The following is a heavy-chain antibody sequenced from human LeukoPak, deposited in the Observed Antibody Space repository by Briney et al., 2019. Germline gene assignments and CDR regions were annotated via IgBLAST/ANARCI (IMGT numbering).Heavy chain of an antibody. CDR2: IYPGDSDT. CDR3: ARFPGELDWLNNFGY. V-gene: IGHV5-51*01. D-gene: IGHD3-9*01. Sequence: GESLKISCKGSGYSFTSYWIGWVRQMPGKGLEWMGIIYPGDSDTSYSPSFQGQVTISADKSISTAYLQWSSLKAADTAMYYCARFPGELDWLNNFGYWGPGTLVTVAS. CDR1: GYSFTSYW. J-gene: IGHJ4*02.